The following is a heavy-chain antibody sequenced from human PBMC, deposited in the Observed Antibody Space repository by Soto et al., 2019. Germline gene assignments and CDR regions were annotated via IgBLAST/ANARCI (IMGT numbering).Heavy chain of an antibody. CDR2: ISYDGSNK. J-gene: IGHJ6*02. Sequence: GGSLRLSCAASGFTFSSYGMHWVRQAPGKGLEWVAVISYDGSNKYYADSVKGRFTISRDNSKNTLYLQMNSLRAEETAVYYCAKGSPFGELFPQAVYYYGMDVWGQGTTVTVSS. CDR3: AKGSPFGELFPQAVYYYGMDV. D-gene: IGHD3-10*01. V-gene: IGHV3-30*18. CDR1: GFTFSSYG.